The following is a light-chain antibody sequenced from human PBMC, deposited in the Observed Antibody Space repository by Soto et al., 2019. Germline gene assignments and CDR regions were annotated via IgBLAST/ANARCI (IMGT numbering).Light chain of an antibody. J-gene: IGKJ1*01. CDR1: QSVSSN. CDR2: GAF. Sequence: EILMTQSPVTLSMSPGERATLSCRASQSVSSNLAWYQQKPGQAPSLLIYGAFTRATGIPARFSGTGSGTEFTLTISSLQSEDFALYYCQQYNDWPLTFGQGTKVDIK. V-gene: IGKV3-15*01. CDR3: QQYNDWPLT.